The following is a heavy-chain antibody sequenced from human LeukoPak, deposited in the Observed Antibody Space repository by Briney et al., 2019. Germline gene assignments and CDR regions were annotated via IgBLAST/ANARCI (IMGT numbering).Heavy chain of an antibody. CDR2: INPYNDNT. Sequence: ASVKVSCKASGYTFITYGISWVRQAPGQGLEWIGWINPYNDNTKYAQTLQGRVTLTTDTSTTTAYMELRSLRSDDTAVYYCAKEVFGRFDYWGQGTLVPVSS. CDR3: AKEVFGRFDY. V-gene: IGHV1-18*01. CDR1: GYTFITYG. D-gene: IGHD3-10*01. J-gene: IGHJ4*02.